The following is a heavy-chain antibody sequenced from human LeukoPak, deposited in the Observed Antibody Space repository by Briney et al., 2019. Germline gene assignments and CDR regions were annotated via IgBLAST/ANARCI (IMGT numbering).Heavy chain of an antibody. CDR1: GGSVSSDYY. CDR2: IYTSGST. Sequence: SQTLSLTCTVSGGSVSSDYYWSWIRQPAGKGLEWIGRIYTSGSTNYNPSLKSRVTISVDTSKNQFSLKLSSVTAADTAVYYCARDFGLNYYYYYMDVWGKGTTVTVSS. V-gene: IGHV4-61*02. CDR3: ARDFGLNYYYYYMDV. J-gene: IGHJ6*03. D-gene: IGHD3-10*01.